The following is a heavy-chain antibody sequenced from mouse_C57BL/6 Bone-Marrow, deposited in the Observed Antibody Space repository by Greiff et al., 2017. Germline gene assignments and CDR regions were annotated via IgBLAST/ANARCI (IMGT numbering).Heavy chain of an antibody. J-gene: IGHJ4*01. CDR3: ARDGYDYDVYAMDY. CDR2: IYPRSGNT. D-gene: IGHD2-4*01. Sequence: QVQLQQSGAELARPGASVKLSCKASGYTFTSYGISWVKQSTGQGLEWIGEIYPRSGNTYYNEKFKGKATLTADKSSSTAYMELRSLTSEDSAVYFCARDGYDYDVYAMDYWGQGTSVTVSS. V-gene: IGHV1-81*01. CDR1: GYTFTSYG.